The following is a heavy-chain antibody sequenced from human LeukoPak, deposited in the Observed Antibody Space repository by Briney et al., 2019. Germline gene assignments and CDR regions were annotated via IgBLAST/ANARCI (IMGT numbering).Heavy chain of an antibody. CDR3: ARDSMGQYQLLYSSS. CDR1: GGTFSSYT. V-gene: IGHV1-69*04. CDR2: IIPILGIA. J-gene: IGHJ5*02. Sequence: SVKVSCKASGGTFSSYTISWVRPAPGQGLEWMGRIIPILGIANYAQKFQGRVTITADKSTSTAYMELSSLRSEDTAVYYCARDSMGQYQLLYSSSWGQGTLVTVSS. D-gene: IGHD2-2*02.